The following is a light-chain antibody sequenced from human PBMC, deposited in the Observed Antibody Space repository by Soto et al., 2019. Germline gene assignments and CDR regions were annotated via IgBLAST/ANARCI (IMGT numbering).Light chain of an antibody. CDR1: KLGDKY. J-gene: IGLJ2*01. Sequence: SYELTQPPSVSGSPRQTASITCSGDKLGDKYACWYQQKPGQSPVLVIYQDRKRPSGIPERFSGSNSGNTATLTISGTQAMDEADYYCQAWDSSTVVFGGGTKLNVL. CDR3: QAWDSSTVV. CDR2: QDR. V-gene: IGLV3-1*01.